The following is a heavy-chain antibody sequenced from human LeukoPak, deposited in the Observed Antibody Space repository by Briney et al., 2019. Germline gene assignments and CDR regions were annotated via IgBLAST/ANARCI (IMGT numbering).Heavy chain of an antibody. V-gene: IGHV4-59*08. J-gene: IGHJ4*02. D-gene: IGHD6-19*01. CDR3: AKYGNSGWVIDN. CDR2: IYYTVGT. CDR1: GGSIGSDY. Sequence: SETLSLTCTVSGGSIGSDYWTWIRQPPGKGLEYIGYIYYTVGTNYNPSLKSRVAISVDTSKNQFSLKLSSVTAADTAVYFCAKYGNSGWVIDNWGQGTLVTVSS.